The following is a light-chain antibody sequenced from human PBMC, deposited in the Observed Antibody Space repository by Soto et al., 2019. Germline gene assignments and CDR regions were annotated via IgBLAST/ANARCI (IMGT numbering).Light chain of an antibody. CDR3: QPWGTGVQF. CDR2: LNNDGSH. V-gene: IGLV4-69*01. CDR1: SGHSSYA. J-gene: IGLJ2*01. Sequence: QLMLTQSPSASASLGASVKLTCTLSSGHSSYAIAWHQKQPGKGPRYLMDLNNDGSHTKGDGIPARFSGSSSGADRYLIISSLQSEDEADYYCQPWGTGVQFFGGGTKVTVL.